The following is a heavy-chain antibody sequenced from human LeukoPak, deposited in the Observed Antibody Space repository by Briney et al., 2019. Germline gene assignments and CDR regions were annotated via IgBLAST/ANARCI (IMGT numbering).Heavy chain of an antibody. CDR2: INSDGSST. CDR1: GFTFSSYW. J-gene: IGHJ4*02. D-gene: IGHD3-10*01. Sequence: GRSLRLSCAASGFTFSSYWMHWVRQAPGKGLVWVSRINSDGSSTSYADSVKGRFTISRDNAKNTLYLQMNSLRAEDTAVYYCAREDQIWFGELGNFDYWGQGTLVTVSS. CDR3: AREDQIWFGELGNFDY. V-gene: IGHV3-74*01.